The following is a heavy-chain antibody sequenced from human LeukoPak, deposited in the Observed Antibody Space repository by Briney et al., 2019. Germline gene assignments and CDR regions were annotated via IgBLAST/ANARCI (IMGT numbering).Heavy chain of an antibody. Sequence: PSETLSLTCTVSGDPISTGSYYCSSIRQPPTKELEWIGYVYHTGSTNYNPSPNSRVTISVDTSKNEFSLKMTSVTAADTAVYYCARGFAGGWYSRYDPWGQGTLVTVSS. D-gene: IGHD6-19*01. V-gene: IGHV4-61*01. CDR2: VYHTGST. J-gene: IGHJ5*02. CDR3: ARGFAGGWYSRYDP. CDR1: GDPISTGSYY.